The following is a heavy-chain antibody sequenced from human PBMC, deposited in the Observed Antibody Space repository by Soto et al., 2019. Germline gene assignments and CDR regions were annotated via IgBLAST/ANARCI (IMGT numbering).Heavy chain of an antibody. Sequence: SETLSLTCAVYGGSFSGYYWSWIRQPPGKGLEWIGEINHSGSTNYNPSLKSRVTKSVDTSKNHFSLKLSSVTAATTAVYYCGRAKVAACPWYWSQGTLVTVS. V-gene: IGHV4-34*01. D-gene: IGHD6-6*01. CDR2: INHSGST. J-gene: IGHJ4*02. CDR1: GGSFSGYY. CDR3: GRAKVAACPWY.